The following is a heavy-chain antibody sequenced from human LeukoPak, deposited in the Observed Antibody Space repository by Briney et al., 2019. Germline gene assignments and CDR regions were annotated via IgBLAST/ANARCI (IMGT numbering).Heavy chain of an antibody. J-gene: IGHJ4*02. Sequence: SQTLSLTCTVSGGSFSSGDYYWSWIRQPPGKGLEWIGYIYYSGSTYYNPSLKSRVTISVDTSKNQFSLKLSSVTAADTAVYYCARDHRYCSSTSCYRVSDYWGQGTLVTVSS. V-gene: IGHV4-30-4*08. CDR1: GGSFSSGDYY. D-gene: IGHD2-2*02. CDR2: IYYSGST. CDR3: ARDHRYCSSTSCYRVSDY.